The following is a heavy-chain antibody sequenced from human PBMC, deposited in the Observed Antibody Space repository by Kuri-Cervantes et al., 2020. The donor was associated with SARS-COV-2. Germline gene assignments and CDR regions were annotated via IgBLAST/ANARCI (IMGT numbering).Heavy chain of an antibody. CDR3: TTGSDCSSTSCYATPPYYYYGMDV. CDR1: GFTLSSYG. V-gene: IGHV3-30*03. Sequence: GGSLRLSCAASGFTLSSYGMHWVRQAPGKGLEWVAVISYDGSNKYYADSVKGRFTISRDNSKNTLYLQMNSLKTEDTAVYYCTTGSDCSSTSCYATPPYYYYGMDVWGQGTTVTVSS. D-gene: IGHD2-2*01. J-gene: IGHJ6*02. CDR2: ISYDGSNK.